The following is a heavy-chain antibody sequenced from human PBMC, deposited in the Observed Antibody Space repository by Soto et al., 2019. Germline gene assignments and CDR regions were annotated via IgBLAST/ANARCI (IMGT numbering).Heavy chain of an antibody. D-gene: IGHD2-2*02. J-gene: IGHJ4*02. V-gene: IGHV4-31*03. CDR1: GGSISSGGSY. CDR3: ARARFQVLYGKPYFDS. Sequence: SETLSLTCTVSGGSISSGGSYWGWIRQHPGKGLEWIGNIYHSGSTYYNPSLKSRLTISVDTSKNHFSLMVDSVTAADTAVYYCARARFQVLYGKPYFDSWGQGTLVTVSS. CDR2: IYHSGST.